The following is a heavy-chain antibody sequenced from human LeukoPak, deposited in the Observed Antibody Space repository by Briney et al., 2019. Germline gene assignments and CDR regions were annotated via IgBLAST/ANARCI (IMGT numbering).Heavy chain of an antibody. CDR2: IYTSGST. CDR1: GGSISSYY. CDR3: ARHSIRGSSSSHWFDP. J-gene: IGHJ5*02. D-gene: IGHD6-6*01. V-gene: IGHV4-4*09. Sequence: PSETLSLTCTVPGGSISSYYWSWIRQPPGKGLEWIGYIYTSGSTNYNPSLKSRVTISVDTSKNQFSLKLSSVTAADTAVYYCARHSIRGSSSSHWFDPWGQGTLVTVSS.